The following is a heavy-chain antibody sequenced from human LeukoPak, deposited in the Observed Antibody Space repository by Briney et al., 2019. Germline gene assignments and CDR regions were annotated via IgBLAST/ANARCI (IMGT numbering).Heavy chain of an antibody. CDR1: GFSFDDYA. CDR3: AKDLGSYSQHAFDI. Sequence: GGSLRLSCAASGFSFDDYAMHWIRQAPGNGLEWVSGISWNSGSIGYADSVKGRFTISRDNAKNSLYLQMNSLRAEDTALYDCAKDLGSYSQHAFDIWGQGTMVTVSS. D-gene: IGHD2-21*01. CDR2: ISWNSGSI. V-gene: IGHV3-9*01. J-gene: IGHJ3*02.